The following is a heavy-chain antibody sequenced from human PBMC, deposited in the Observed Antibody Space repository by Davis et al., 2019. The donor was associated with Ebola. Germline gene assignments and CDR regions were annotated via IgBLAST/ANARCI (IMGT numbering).Heavy chain of an antibody. D-gene: IGHD3-3*01. CDR3: ARGRGFWSGYYSDY. V-gene: IGHV4-59*11. Sequence: PSETLSLTCTVSGGSISSHYWSWIRQPPGKGLEWIGYIYYSGSTNYNPSLKSRVTISVDTSKNQFSLKLSSVTAADTAVYYCARGRGFWSGYYSDYWGQGTLVTVSS. J-gene: IGHJ4*02. CDR1: GGSISSHY. CDR2: IYYSGST.